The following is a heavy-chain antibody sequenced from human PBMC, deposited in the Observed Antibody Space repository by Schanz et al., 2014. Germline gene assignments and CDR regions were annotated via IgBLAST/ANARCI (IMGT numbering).Heavy chain of an antibody. J-gene: IGHJ4*02. D-gene: IGHD2-15*01. CDR1: GYPFTNYY. CDR3: ARESLAGYVALLMAANDY. V-gene: IGHV1-46*01. CDR2: VNPGGGST. Sequence: QVQLVQSGAEVKKPGASVKLSCRASGYPFTNYYIHWVRQAPGQGLEWMGIVNPGGGSTSVAQRFQTRVTLTRDTSTGTAYVGLTRLRFKDTAVYYCARESLAGYVALLMAANDYWGQGTLLTVSS.